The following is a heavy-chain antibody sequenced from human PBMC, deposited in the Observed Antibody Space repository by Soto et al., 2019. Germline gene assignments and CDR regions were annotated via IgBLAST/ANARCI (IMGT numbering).Heavy chain of an antibody. D-gene: IGHD3-3*01. Sequence: GASVKVSCKASGYTFTRYYINWVRQAPGQGREWMGWINAGNGNTKYSQKLQGRVTITRDTSASTAYMELSSLRSEDTAVYYCASDSGMEWPRYGMDVWGKGTTVTVSS. CDR2: INAGNGNT. CDR3: ASDSGMEWPRYGMDV. V-gene: IGHV1-3*01. CDR1: GYTFTRYY. J-gene: IGHJ6*04.